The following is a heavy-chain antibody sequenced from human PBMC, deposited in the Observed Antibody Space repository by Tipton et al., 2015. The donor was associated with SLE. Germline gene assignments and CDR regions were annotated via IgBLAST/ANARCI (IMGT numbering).Heavy chain of an antibody. CDR2: IYASGNT. CDR3: GKYDYDSTGIQAIHY. D-gene: IGHD2-8*02. CDR1: GGSISTYY. Sequence: TLSLTCTVSGGSISTYYWNWIRQSAGKGLEWIGRIYASGNTDYNPSLRSRVIISVDTSKNQFSLKLSSVTAADTAVYYCGKYDYDSTGIQAIHYWGQGTLVTVSS. J-gene: IGHJ4*02. V-gene: IGHV4-4*07.